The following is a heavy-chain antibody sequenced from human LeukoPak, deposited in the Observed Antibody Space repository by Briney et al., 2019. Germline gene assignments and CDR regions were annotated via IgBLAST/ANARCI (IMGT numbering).Heavy chain of an antibody. CDR2: IYSSGST. CDR3: ARDGRPGTYYYYMDV. CDR1: GGSISSHY. Sequence: SGTLSLTCTVSGGSISSHYWSWIRQPAGKGLEWIGRIYSSGSTNYNPSLKSRVTMSVDTSKNQFSLKVSSVTAADTAVYYCARDGRPGTYYYYMDVWGKGTTVTISS. D-gene: IGHD3-10*01. J-gene: IGHJ6*03. V-gene: IGHV4-4*07.